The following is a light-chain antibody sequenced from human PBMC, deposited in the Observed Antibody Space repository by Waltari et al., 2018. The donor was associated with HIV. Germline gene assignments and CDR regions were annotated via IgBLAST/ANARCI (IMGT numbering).Light chain of an antibody. CDR2: AAS. J-gene: IGKJ3*01. CDR3: QQSFTLPLT. CDR1: QIITSH. V-gene: IGKV1-39*01. Sequence: TQSPSSLSASVGDRVTLTCRASQIITSHLNWYQQRPGKAPKLLIYAASSLESGVPSRFSGSGSGTDYTLTISSLQPEDFATYYCQQSFTLPLTFGPGTKVDIK.